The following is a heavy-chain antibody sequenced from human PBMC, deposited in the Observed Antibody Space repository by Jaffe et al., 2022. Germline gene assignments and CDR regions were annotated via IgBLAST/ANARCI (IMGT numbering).Heavy chain of an antibody. Sequence: EVQLVESGGGLVQPGGSLRLSCAASGFTFSSYSMNWVRQAPGKGLEWVSYISSSSSTIYYADSVKGRFTISRDNAKNSLYLQMNSLRAEDTAVYYCARAGCSSTSCHYYYYYMDVWGKGTTVTVSS. J-gene: IGHJ6*03. CDR2: ISSSSSTI. V-gene: IGHV3-48*01. D-gene: IGHD2-2*01. CDR3: ARAGCSSTSCHYYYYYMDV. CDR1: GFTFSSYS.